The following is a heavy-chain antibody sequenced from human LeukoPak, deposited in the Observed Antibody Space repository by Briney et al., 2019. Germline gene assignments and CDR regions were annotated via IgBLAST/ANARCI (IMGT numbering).Heavy chain of an antibody. J-gene: IGHJ6*03. Sequence: SETLSLTCAVYGGSFSGYYWSWIRQPPGKGLEWIGEINHSGSTNYNPSLKSRVTISVDTSKNQFSLKLSSVTAADTAVYYCARGIGTIFYYYMDVWGKGTTVTVSS. CDR1: GGSFSGYY. V-gene: IGHV4-34*01. CDR3: ARGIGTIFYYYMDV. D-gene: IGHD4/OR15-4a*01. CDR2: INHSGST.